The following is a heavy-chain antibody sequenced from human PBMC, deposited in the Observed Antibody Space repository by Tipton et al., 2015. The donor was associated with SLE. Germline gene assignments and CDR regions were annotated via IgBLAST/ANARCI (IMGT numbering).Heavy chain of an antibody. CDR3: ARGVVVADAFDI. CDR2: IYYSGST. V-gene: IGHV4-59*11. CDR1: GGSISSHF. J-gene: IGHJ3*02. D-gene: IGHD3-22*01. Sequence: TLSLTCAVSGGSISSHFWRWIRQPPGKGLEWIGYIYYSGSTNYNPSLKSRDTISVDTSKNQFSLKLSSVTAADTAVYYCARGVVVADAFDIWGQGTMVTVSS.